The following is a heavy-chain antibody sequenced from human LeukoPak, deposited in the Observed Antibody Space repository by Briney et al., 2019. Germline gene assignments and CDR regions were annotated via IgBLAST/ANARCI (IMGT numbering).Heavy chain of an antibody. Sequence: GGSLRLSCAAAGFTFSSYWMHWVRQAPGKGLVWVSRINSDGNSITYADSVKGRFTISRDNAKNTLYLQMNSLRAKDTAVYYCAREVLRGASCQDYWGQGTLVTVSS. CDR2: INSDGNSI. CDR1: GFTFSSYW. V-gene: IGHV3-74*03. CDR3: AREVLRGASCQDY. J-gene: IGHJ4*02. D-gene: IGHD2-15*01.